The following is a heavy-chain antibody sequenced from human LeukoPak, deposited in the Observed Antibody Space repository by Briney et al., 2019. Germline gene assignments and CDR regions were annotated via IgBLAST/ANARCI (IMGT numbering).Heavy chain of an antibody. Sequence: GASVKVSCKASGYTFTSYGISWVRQAPGQGLEWMGWISACNGNTNCAQKLQGRVTMTTDTSTSTAYMELRSLRSDDTAVYYCARDSSNEGWFDPWGQGTLVTVSS. V-gene: IGHV1-18*01. CDR2: ISACNGNT. CDR3: ARDSSNEGWFDP. J-gene: IGHJ5*02. CDR1: GYTFTSYG.